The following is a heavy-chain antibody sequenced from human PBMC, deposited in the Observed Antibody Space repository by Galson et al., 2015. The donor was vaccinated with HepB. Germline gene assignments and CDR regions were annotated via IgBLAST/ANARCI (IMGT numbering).Heavy chain of an antibody. V-gene: IGHV3-23*01. Sequence: SLRLSCAASGFTFSSYAMSWVRQAPGKGLEWVSAISGSGGSTYYADSVKGRFTISRDNSKNTLYLQMNSLRAEDTAVYYCAKPLGYCTNGVCSPKQNFDYWGQGTLVTVSS. D-gene: IGHD2-8*01. CDR2: ISGSGGST. CDR3: AKPLGYCTNGVCSPKQNFDY. J-gene: IGHJ4*02. CDR1: GFTFSSYA.